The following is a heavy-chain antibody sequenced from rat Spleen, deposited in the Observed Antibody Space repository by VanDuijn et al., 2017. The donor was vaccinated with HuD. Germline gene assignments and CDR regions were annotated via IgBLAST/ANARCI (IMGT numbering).Heavy chain of an antibody. D-gene: IGHD1-11*01. V-gene: IGHV10-5*01. Sequence: VQVVESGGRLVQPKESLKISCAASGFAFSNAAMYWVRQAPGKGLEWVARIRTKPNNYATYYADSVKGRFTISRDDSRNMVYLQMDDLRTEDTAMYYCTAELRRAYVMDAWGPGTSVTVSS. CDR2: IRTKPNNYAT. CDR3: TAELRRAYVMDA. J-gene: IGHJ4*01. CDR1: GFAFSNAA.